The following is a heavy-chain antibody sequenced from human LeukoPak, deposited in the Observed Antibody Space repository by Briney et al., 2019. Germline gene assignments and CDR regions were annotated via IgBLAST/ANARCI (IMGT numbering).Heavy chain of an antibody. Sequence: SETLSLTCTVSGGSISSSSYYWGWIRQPPGKGLEWIGYIYYSGSTNYNPSLKSRVTISVDTSKNQFSLKLSSVTAADTAVYYCARGRNCSGGSCYSLGHTASYDYWGQGTLVTVSS. J-gene: IGHJ4*02. CDR2: IYYSGST. V-gene: IGHV4-61*05. CDR1: GGSISSSSYY. CDR3: ARGRNCSGGSCYSLGHTASYDY. D-gene: IGHD2-15*01.